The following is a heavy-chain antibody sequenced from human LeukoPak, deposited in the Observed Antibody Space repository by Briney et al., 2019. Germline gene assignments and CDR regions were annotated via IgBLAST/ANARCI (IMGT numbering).Heavy chain of an antibody. CDR3: ARAGVESQSAFDI. J-gene: IGHJ3*02. CDR2: IWYDGSHE. V-gene: IGHV3-33*01. Sequence: GGSLRLSCAASGFKFWNNGMHWVRQAPGKGLEWVAAIWYDGSHEFYADSVKGRFTISRDNSKSTLYLQMNSLRVEDTAVYYCARAGVESQSAFDIWGQGTMVTVSS. CDR1: GFKFWNNG.